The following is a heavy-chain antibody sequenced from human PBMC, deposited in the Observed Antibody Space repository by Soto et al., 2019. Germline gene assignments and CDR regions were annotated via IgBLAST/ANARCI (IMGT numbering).Heavy chain of an antibody. CDR1: GFDASVNY. J-gene: IGHJ6*02. V-gene: IGHV3-66*01. CDR3: VRENYYYGMDV. CDR2: INAGGST. Sequence: EVQLVESGGTLVQPGGSLRLSCAASGFDASVNYMTWVRQTPGKGLEWVSAINAGGSTFYTDSVKGRFTISIDNSKNTVFLQMNSLRVEDTAMYYCVRENYYYGMDVWGQGTAVTVSS.